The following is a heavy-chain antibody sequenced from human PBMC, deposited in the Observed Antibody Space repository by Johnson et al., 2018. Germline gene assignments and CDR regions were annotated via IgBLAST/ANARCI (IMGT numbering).Heavy chain of an antibody. Sequence: QVQLQESGPGLVKPSQTLSLTCTVSGGSISSNSYSWGWIRQPPGKGLEYIGTINYSGSTYYNPSLKSRVTISIDTSKNQFSLKLSSLTAADTAVYYCARDMYSRGWYAFDIWGQGTMVTVSS. CDR3: ARDMYSRGWYAFDI. CDR2: INYSGST. V-gene: IGHV4-39*07. J-gene: IGHJ3*02. CDR1: GGSISSNSYS. D-gene: IGHD6-19*01.